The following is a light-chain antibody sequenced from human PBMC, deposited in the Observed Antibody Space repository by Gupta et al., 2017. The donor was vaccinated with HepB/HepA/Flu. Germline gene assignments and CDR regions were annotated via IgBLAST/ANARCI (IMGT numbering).Light chain of an antibody. CDR3: QQTISYPLT. V-gene: IGKV1-12*01. Sequence: DIQMTQSPSSVSASVGDSVTITCRASHSIRSWLAWYQQKPGQAPKLLIYATSNLQNGVPSRLSGSGSGTDFTLTISSLQPEDFATYYCQQTISYPLTFGGGTRVQIK. J-gene: IGKJ4*01. CDR2: ATS. CDR1: HSIRSW.